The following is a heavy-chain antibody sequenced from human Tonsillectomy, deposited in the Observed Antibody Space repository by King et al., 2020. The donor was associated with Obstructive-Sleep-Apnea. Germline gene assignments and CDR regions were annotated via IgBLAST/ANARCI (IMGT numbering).Heavy chain of an antibody. V-gene: IGHV4-59*08. D-gene: IGHD3-3*01. CDR2: IYYSGST. CDR1: GGSISSYY. J-gene: IGHJ4*02. CDR3: ASASTYYDFWSGSTAIQYYFDY. Sequence: VQLQESGPGLVKPSETLSLTCTVSGGSISSYYWSWIRQPPGKGLEWIGYIYYSGSTNYNPSLKSRVTISVDTSKNQFSLKLSSVTAADTAVYYCASASTYYDFWSGSTAIQYYFDYWGQGTLVTVSS.